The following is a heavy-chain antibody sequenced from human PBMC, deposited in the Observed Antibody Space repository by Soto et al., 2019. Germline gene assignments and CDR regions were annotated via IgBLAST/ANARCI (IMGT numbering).Heavy chain of an antibody. CDR2: INPSGGST. D-gene: IGHD6-19*01. Sequence: QVQLVQSGAEVKKPGASVKVSCKASGYTFTNYYIHWVRQAPGQGLEWMGMINPSGGSTSYTRKFQGGVTLTRDTSTSTVYMEVSSLRSDDTAVYYCARESQSSGWSWFDYWGQGTLVTVSS. CDR3: ARESQSSGWSWFDY. CDR1: GYTFTNYY. V-gene: IGHV1-46*01. J-gene: IGHJ4*02.